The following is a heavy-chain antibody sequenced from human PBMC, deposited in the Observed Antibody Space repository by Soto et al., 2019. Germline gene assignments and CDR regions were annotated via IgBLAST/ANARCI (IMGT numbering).Heavy chain of an antibody. V-gene: IGHV1-69*01. Sequence: QVQLVQSGAEVKKPGSSVKVSCKTSGGTFSTHVIGWVRQAPGQGLEWMGGIVPKFGTTNYAHKFKGRVKITADESTSTAYMEVSSLTSEDTAVYYCVRGVSENSGWYIWFDPWGQGTLVTVSS. CDR2: IVPKFGTT. D-gene: IGHD6-19*01. CDR3: VRGVSENSGWYIWFDP. CDR1: GGTFSTHV. J-gene: IGHJ5*02.